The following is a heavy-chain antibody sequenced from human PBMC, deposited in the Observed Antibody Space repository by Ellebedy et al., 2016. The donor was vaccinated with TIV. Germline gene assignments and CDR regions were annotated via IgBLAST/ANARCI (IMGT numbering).Heavy chain of an antibody. J-gene: IGHJ4*02. CDR3: AALTTHFGNSTY. CDR2: ISGSGSNT. D-gene: IGHD3-3*02. Sequence: GGSLRLXXEASGLTFSNYAMSWVRQGPGKGLEWVSAISGSGSNTFYADPVKGRFTVSRDNSKNTLYLQMNSLRAEDSSIYYCAALTTHFGNSTYWGQGTLVTVSS. CDR1: GLTFSNYA. V-gene: IGHV3-23*01.